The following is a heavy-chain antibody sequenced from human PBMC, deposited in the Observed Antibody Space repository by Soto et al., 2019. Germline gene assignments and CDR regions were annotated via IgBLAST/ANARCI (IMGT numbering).Heavy chain of an antibody. V-gene: IGHV3-9*01. CDR1: GFSFNDYA. CDR3: AKDITATETAPDY. D-gene: IGHD5-18*01. Sequence: VHLVESGGGWVQPGRSLRLACVASGFSFNDYAMHWVRQAPGKGLEWVSGISWNSDSMAYADSVKGRFTISRDNAKNSVYLEMSSLRIEDTALYYCAKDITATETAPDYWGQGTLVTVSS. CDR2: ISWNSDSM. J-gene: IGHJ4*02.